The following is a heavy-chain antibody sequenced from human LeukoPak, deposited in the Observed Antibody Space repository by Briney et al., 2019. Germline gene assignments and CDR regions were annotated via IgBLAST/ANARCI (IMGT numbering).Heavy chain of an antibody. D-gene: IGHD2-21*02. Sequence: GGSLRLSCAASGFTFSGSAMHWVRQASGKGLEWVGRIRSKANSYATAYAASVKGRFTISRDNSKNTLYLQMNSLRAEDTAVYYCAIPLAYCGGDCYSLDYWGQGTLVTVSS. V-gene: IGHV3-73*01. J-gene: IGHJ4*02. CDR2: IRSKANSYAT. CDR1: GFTFSGSA. CDR3: AIPLAYCGGDCYSLDY.